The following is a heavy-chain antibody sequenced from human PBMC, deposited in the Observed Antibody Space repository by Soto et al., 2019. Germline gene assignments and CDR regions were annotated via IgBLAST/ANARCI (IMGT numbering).Heavy chain of an antibody. Sequence: SETLSLTCTVSGGSISSYYWSWIRQPPGKGLEWIGYIYYSGSTNYNPSLKSRVTISVDTSKNQFSLKLSSVTAADTAVYYCARSREMARGGVDWGQGTLVTVSS. CDR1: GGSISSYY. D-gene: IGHD1-26*01. J-gene: IGHJ4*02. CDR2: IYYSGST. CDR3: ARSREMARGGVD. V-gene: IGHV4-59*01.